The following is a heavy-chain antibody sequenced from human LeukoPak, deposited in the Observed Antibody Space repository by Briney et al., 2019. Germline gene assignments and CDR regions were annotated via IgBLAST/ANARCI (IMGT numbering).Heavy chain of an antibody. CDR1: GFTSSNYA. CDR2: ISGSGADT. D-gene: IGHD2-15*01. V-gene: IGHV3-23*01. J-gene: IGHJ4*02. CDR3: AKELRRSPTYYFDY. Sequence: GGSLRLSCAASGFTSSNYAMNWVRQAPGKGLEWVSAISGSGADTYYADSVKGRFTISRDNSKNTLCLQMNSLRAEDTAIYFCAKELRRSPTYYFDYWGQGTLVTVSS.